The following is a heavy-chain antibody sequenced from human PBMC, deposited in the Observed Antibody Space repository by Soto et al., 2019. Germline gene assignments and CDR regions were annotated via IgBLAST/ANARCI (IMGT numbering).Heavy chain of an antibody. Sequence: GGSLRLSCIASGFTFRNYAMAWVRQAPGEDLEWVSAIGTSGTPTLYADSVKSRFSISRDDSRSTVSLQMNSLGVEDTATYYCTRILWSSRRDALDIWGQGTTVTFSS. CDR3: TRILWSSRRDALDI. CDR1: GFTFRNYA. J-gene: IGHJ6*02. D-gene: IGHD2-21*01. V-gene: IGHV3-23*01. CDR2: IGTSGTPT.